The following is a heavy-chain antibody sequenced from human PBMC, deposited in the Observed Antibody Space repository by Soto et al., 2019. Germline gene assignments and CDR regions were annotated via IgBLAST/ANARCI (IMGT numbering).Heavy chain of an antibody. Sequence: PSETLSLTCAVSGGSIFSTSWWSWVRQSPGKGLEWIGEIHHSGSTYYNSSLKSRVTISVDTSKNQFSLKLNSVTAADTAVYHCARHPFVSNVRGMFDYWGQGTVVTVSS. CDR2: IHHSGST. V-gene: IGHV4-4*02. J-gene: IGHJ4*02. D-gene: IGHD3-16*01. CDR1: GGSIFSTSW. CDR3: ARHPFVSNVRGMFDY.